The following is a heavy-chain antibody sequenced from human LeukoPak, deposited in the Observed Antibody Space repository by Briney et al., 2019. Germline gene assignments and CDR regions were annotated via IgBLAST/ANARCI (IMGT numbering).Heavy chain of an antibody. J-gene: IGHJ6*03. V-gene: IGHV3-21*01. D-gene: IGHD6-19*01. Sequence: GGSLRLSCATSGFTFNNYNMNWVRQAPGRALEWVSSITSSGTYIFYADSVKGRFTISRDNAKNSLYLQMNSLRAEDTAVYYCARTVAGTSDFYYYYYYYMDVWGKGTTVTVSS. CDR3: ARTVAGTSDFYYYYYYYMDV. CDR1: GFTFNNYN. CDR2: ITSSGTYI.